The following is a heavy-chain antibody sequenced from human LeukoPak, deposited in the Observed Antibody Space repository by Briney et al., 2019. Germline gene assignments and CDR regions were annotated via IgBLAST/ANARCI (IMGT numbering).Heavy chain of an antibody. CDR3: ARVTPWIKDYFDY. J-gene: IGHJ4*02. CDR2: ISNSSSYI. D-gene: IGHD5-12*01. CDR1: GFTFSSYS. Sequence: GGSLRLSCAASGFTFSSYSMNWVRQAPGKGLEWVSSISNSSSYIYYADSVKGRFTISRDNAKNSLYLQMNRLRGEDTAVYYCARVTPWIKDYFDYWGQGTLVIVSS. V-gene: IGHV3-21*01.